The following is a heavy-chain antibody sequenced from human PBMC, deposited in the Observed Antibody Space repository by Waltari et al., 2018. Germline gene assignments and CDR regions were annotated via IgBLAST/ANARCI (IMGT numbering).Heavy chain of an antibody. CDR2: IYTSGST. D-gene: IGHD3-22*01. J-gene: IGHJ5*02. Sequence: QVQLQESGPGLVKPSQTLSLTCTVSGGSLSSGSYYWSWIRQPAGKGLEWIGYIYTSGSTNYNPSLKSRVTISVDTSKNQFSLKLSSVTAADTAVYYCARSPQYYYDSSASVWFDPWGQGTLVTVSS. V-gene: IGHV4-61*09. CDR3: ARSPQYYYDSSASVWFDP. CDR1: GGSLSSGSYY.